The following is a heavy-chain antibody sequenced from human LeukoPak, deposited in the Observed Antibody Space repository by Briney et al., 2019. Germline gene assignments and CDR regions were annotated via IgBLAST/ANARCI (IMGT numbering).Heavy chain of an antibody. Sequence: ASVKVSCKASGFTFRSTAMQWVRQARGQPLEWIGWIVVGSGNTNYAQNFQERVTITRDMSTSTAYMELSSLRSEDTAVHYCAADPGMLTSYFEYWGQGTLVTVSS. CDR3: AADPGMLTSYFEY. V-gene: IGHV1-58*02. D-gene: IGHD3-16*01. CDR1: GFTFRSTA. J-gene: IGHJ4*02. CDR2: IVVGSGNT.